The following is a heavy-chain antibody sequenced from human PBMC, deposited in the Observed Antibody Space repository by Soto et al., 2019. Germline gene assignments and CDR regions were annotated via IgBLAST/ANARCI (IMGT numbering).Heavy chain of an antibody. D-gene: IGHD5-12*01. J-gene: IGHJ6*02. CDR2: IYSGGST. Sequence: EVQLVETGGGLIQPGGSLRLSCAASGFTVSSNYMSWVRQAPGKGLEWVSVIYSGGSTYYADSVKGRFTISRDNSKNTLYLQMNSLRAEYTAVYYCARDRGWLYYYYGMDVWGQGTTVTVSS. CDR1: GFTVSSNY. CDR3: ARDRGWLYYYYGMDV. V-gene: IGHV3-53*02.